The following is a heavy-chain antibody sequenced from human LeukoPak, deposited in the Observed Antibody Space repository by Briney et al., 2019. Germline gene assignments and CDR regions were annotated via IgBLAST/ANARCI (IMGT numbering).Heavy chain of an antibody. CDR2: ISHDGNHQ. CDR1: GFTFNIHG. D-gene: IGHD3-10*01. J-gene: IGHJ4*02. CDR3: ARGNLWFGELLRGFDY. Sequence: GGSLRLSCVASGFTFNIHGMHWVRQAPNKGLEWVAVISHDGNHQYYGGSVKGRFTISRDNAKNSLYLQMNSLRAEDTAVYYCARGNLWFGELLRGFDYWGQGTLVTVSS. V-gene: IGHV3-30*03.